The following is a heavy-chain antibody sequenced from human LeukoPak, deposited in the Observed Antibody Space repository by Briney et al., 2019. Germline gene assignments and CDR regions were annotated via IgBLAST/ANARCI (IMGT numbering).Heavy chain of an antibody. J-gene: IGHJ5*02. CDR1: GGSISSYY. D-gene: IGHD5-24*01. Sequence: PSETLSLTCTVSGGSISSYYWSWIRQPPGKGLEWIGYIYYSRSTNYNPSLKSRVTISVDTSKNQFSLKLSSVTAADTAVYYCARASGYNRESWFNPWGQGTLVTVSS. V-gene: IGHV4-59*01. CDR3: ARASGYNRESWFNP. CDR2: IYYSRST.